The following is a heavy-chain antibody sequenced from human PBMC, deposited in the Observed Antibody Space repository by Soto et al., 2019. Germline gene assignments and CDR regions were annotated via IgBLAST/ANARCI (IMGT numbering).Heavy chain of an antibody. CDR1: GVSVSSGSYY. V-gene: IGHV4-61*01. CDR2: IYYSGST. J-gene: IGHJ4*02. Sequence: QVHLQESVPGLVNPSETLSLTCTVSGVSVSSGSYYWSWIRQPPGKGLEWLGKIYYSGSTDYNPYLKSRVTISIDTSKNQFSLKLRSVTAADTAVYYCARDYGGDYWGQGTLVTVSS. CDR3: ARDYGGDY. D-gene: IGHD4-17*01.